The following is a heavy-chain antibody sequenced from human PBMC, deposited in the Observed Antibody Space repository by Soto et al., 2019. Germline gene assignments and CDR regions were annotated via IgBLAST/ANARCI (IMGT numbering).Heavy chain of an antibody. V-gene: IGHV3-13*01. D-gene: IGHD6-19*01. Sequence: GSLRLSCAASGFTFSSYDMHWVRQATGKGLEWVSAIGTAGDTYYPGSVKGRFTISRENAKNSLYLQMNSLRAEDTAVYYCAREISSGWSNHDAFDISGQGTMVTVSS. J-gene: IGHJ3*02. CDR2: IGTAGDT. CDR1: GFTFSSYD. CDR3: AREISSGWSNHDAFDI.